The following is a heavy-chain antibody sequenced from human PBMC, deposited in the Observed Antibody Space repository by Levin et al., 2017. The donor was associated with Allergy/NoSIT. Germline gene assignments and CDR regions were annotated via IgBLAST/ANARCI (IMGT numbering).Heavy chain of an antibody. CDR1: GLTFSSYA. Sequence: GGSLRLSCAASGLTFSSYAMTWVRQAPGKGLEWVSAISGSGGSTYYADSVKGRFTISRDNSKNTLYLQMNSLRAEDTAVYYCAKDRDYGGSSGVFDYWGQGTLVTVSS. J-gene: IGHJ4*02. V-gene: IGHV3-23*01. CDR3: AKDRDYGGSSGVFDY. D-gene: IGHD4-23*01. CDR2: ISGSGGST.